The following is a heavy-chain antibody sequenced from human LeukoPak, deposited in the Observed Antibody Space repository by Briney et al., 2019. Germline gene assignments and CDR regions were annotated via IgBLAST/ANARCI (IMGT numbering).Heavy chain of an antibody. CDR2: IYTSGST. Sequence: SETLSLTCTVSGGSISSYYWSWIRQPAGKGLEWIGRIYTSGSTNYNPSLKSRVTISVDTSKNQFSLKLSSVTAADTAVYYCARSLYYYDSSGYYSGAFDIWGQGTMVTVSS. V-gene: IGHV4-4*07. CDR1: GGSISSYY. D-gene: IGHD3-22*01. J-gene: IGHJ3*02. CDR3: ARSLYYYDSSGYYSGAFDI.